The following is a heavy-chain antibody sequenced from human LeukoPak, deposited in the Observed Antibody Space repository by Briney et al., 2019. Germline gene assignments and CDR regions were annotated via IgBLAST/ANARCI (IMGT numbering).Heavy chain of an antibody. V-gene: IGHV4-39*01. CDR2: IYYSGST. CDR3: ARIVGASDY. D-gene: IGHD1-26*01. CDR1: GGSISSSSYY. Sequence: ETLSLTCTVSGGSISSSSYYWGWIRQPPGKGLEWIGSIYYSGSTYYNPSLKSRVTISVDTSKNQFSLKLSSVTAADTAVYYCARIVGASDYWGQGTLVTVSS. J-gene: IGHJ4*02.